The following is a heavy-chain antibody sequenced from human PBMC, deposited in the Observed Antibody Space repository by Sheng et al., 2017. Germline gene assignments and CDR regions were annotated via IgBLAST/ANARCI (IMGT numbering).Heavy chain of an antibody. Sequence: QVQLQQWGAGLLKPSETLSLTCAVYGGSFSGYYWSWIRQPPGKGLEWIGEINHSGSTNYNPSLKSRVTISVDTSKNQFSLKLSSVTAADTAVYYCARGGYCSGGSCLPRYYYYYMDVWGKGDPRVTVSS. CDR2: INHSGST. CDR1: GGSFSGYY. V-gene: IGHV4-34*01. D-gene: IGHD2-15*01. J-gene: IGHJ6*03. CDR3: ARGGYCSGGSCLPRYYYYYMDV.